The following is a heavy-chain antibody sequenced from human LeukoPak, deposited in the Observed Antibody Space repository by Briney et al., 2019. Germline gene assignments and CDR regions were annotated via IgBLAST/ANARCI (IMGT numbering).Heavy chain of an antibody. CDR3: VRDRTVGSGKNAFDM. J-gene: IGHJ3*02. D-gene: IGHD3-10*01. Sequence: GGSLRLSCGASGFTFSSYEMTWVRQAPGKGREWVSYIVGSGETIYYADSVKGRFTISRDNANNSMYLQMNSLRGEDTAVYYCVRDRTVGSGKNAFDMWGQGTMVTVSS. CDR2: IVGSGETI. CDR1: GFTFSSYE. V-gene: IGHV3-48*03.